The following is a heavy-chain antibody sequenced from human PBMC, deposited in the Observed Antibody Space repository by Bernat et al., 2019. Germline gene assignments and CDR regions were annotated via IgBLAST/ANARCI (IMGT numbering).Heavy chain of an antibody. CDR2: ISYDGSNK. Sequence: QVQLVESGGGVVQPGRSLRLSCAASGFTFSSYGMHWVRQAPGKGLEWVAVISYDGSNKYYVDSVKGRFTISRDNSKNTLYLQMNSLRAEDTAVYYCARDQASNWFDPWGQGTLVTVSS. V-gene: IGHV3-30*03. CDR1: GFTFSSYG. CDR3: ARDQASNWFDP. J-gene: IGHJ5*02.